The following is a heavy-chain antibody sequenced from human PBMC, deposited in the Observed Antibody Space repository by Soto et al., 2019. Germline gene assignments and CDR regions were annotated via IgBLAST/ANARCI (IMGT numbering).Heavy chain of an antibody. CDR2: IKQDGSEK. Sequence: GGSLRLSCAASGFTFSSYWMSWVRQAPGKGLEWVANIKQDGSEKYYVDSVKGRFTISRDNAKNSLYLQMNSLRDEDTAVYYCARIDASDYYYYGMDVWGQGTTVTVYS. CDR1: GFTFSSYW. J-gene: IGHJ6*02. V-gene: IGHV3-7*01. D-gene: IGHD2-2*01. CDR3: ARIDASDYYYYGMDV.